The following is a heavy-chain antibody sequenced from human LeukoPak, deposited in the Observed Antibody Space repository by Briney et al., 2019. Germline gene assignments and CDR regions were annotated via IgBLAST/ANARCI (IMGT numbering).Heavy chain of an antibody. CDR2: ISWNSGSI. V-gene: IGHV3-9*01. J-gene: IGHJ4*02. Sequence: PGGSLRLSCAASGFTFDDYAMHWVRQAPGKGLEWVSAISWNSGSIAYADSVKGRFTISRDNAKTSLYLQMNSLRAEDTALYYCARDLTVTTGYDILTGYPIVGNYFDYWGQGTLVTVSS. CDR3: ARDLTVTTGYDILTGYPIVGNYFDY. D-gene: IGHD3-9*01. CDR1: GFTFDDYA.